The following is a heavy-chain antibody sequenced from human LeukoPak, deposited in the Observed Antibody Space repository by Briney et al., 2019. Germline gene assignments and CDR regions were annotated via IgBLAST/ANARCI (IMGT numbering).Heavy chain of an antibody. CDR1: GFTFSNYW. CDR3: ARDYPIHNWNSAARVGY. Sequence: GSLRLSCAASGFTFSNYWMHWVRLAPGKGLVWVSHIDSDGSSTYYADSVKGRFTISRDNSKNTLYLQMNSLRAEDTAVYYCARDYPIHNWNSAARVGYWGQGTLVTVSS. J-gene: IGHJ4*02. D-gene: IGHD1-7*01. CDR2: IDSDGSST. V-gene: IGHV3-74*01.